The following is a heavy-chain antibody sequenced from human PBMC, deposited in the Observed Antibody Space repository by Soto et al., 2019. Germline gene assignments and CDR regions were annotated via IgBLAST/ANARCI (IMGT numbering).Heavy chain of an antibody. CDR2: INDSGFT. J-gene: IGHJ3*02. D-gene: IGHD1-26*01. Sequence: QVQLQQRGAGLLKPSETLSLTCAVLGGSFSDYYWTWIRQPPGKGLEWIGEINDSGFTSYNPSLKSRLSLLVDTSTKEFSLNLSSVTSADTAAYHCVRGRAFMSRVAFDIWGQGTMVTVSS. CDR1: GGSFSDYY. CDR3: VRGRAFMSRVAFDI. V-gene: IGHV4-34*02.